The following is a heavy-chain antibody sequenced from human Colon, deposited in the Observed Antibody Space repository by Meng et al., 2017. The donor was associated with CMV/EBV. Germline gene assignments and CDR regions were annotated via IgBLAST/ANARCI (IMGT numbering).Heavy chain of an antibody. CDR2: ISSKAGTT. D-gene: IGHD6-13*01. Sequence: ASVKVSCKASGYTYTTSDITWVRQAPGQGPEWMGWISSKAGTTNYAQRRQGRVTMTTDTSTSTAYMELRSLRSDDTAVYYCVRGSSSSSEGMDVWGQGTTVTVSS. J-gene: IGHJ6*02. CDR1: GYTYTTSD. V-gene: IGHV1-18*01. CDR3: VRGSSSSSEGMDV.